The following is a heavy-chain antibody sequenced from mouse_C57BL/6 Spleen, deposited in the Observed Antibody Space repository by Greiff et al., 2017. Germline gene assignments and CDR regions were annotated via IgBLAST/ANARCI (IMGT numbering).Heavy chain of an antibody. CDR1: GFSLTSYG. CDR2: IWRGGST. Sequence: QVQLQQSGPGLVQPSQSLSITCTVSGFSLTSYGVHWVRQSPGKGLEWLGVIWRGGSTDYNAAFMSRLSITKDNSKSQVFFKMNSLQADDTAIYYCAKFYYGNYDAMDYWGQGTSVTVSS. V-gene: IGHV2-5*01. CDR3: AKFYYGNYDAMDY. J-gene: IGHJ4*01. D-gene: IGHD2-1*01.